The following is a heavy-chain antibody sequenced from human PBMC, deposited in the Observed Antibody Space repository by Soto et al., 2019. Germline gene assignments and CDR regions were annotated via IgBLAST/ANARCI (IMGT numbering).Heavy chain of an antibody. CDR1: GYTFTSYY. CDR2: INPSGGST. D-gene: IGHD3-22*01. CDR3: ARGDNYYDSSGYYHYYYYGMDV. Sequence: ASVKVSCKASGYTFTSYYMHWVRQAPGQGLEWMGIINPSGGSTSYAQKFQGRVTMTRDTSTSTVYMELSSLRSEDTAVYYCARGDNYYDSSGYYHYYYYGMDVWGPATTVTVSS. J-gene: IGHJ6*02. V-gene: IGHV1-46*01.